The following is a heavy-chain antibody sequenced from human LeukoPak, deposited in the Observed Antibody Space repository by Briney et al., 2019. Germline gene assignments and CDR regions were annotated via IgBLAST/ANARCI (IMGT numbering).Heavy chain of an antibody. D-gene: IGHD2-15*01. Sequence: GASVKVSCKASGYTFTGYYMHWVRQAPGQGLEWMGWINPNSGGTNYAQKFQGRVTMTRDTSISTAYMELSRLRSDDTAVYYCATNQAYCSGGSCYSSIAYWGQGTLVTVSS. CDR1: GYTFTGYY. J-gene: IGHJ4*02. V-gene: IGHV1-2*02. CDR2: INPNSGGT. CDR3: ATNQAYCSGGSCYSSIAY.